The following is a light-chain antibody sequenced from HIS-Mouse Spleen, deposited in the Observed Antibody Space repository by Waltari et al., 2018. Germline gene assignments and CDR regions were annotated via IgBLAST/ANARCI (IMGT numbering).Light chain of an antibody. CDR1: SSDVGGYNY. CDR2: DVS. V-gene: IGLV2-11*01. J-gene: IGLJ2*01. CDR3: CSYAGSYPVV. Sequence: QSALTQPRSVSGSPGQSVTISCTGTSSDVGGYNYVSWYQQHPGKAPKLMIYDVSKRPSGVPDRFCGSKSGNPASLTISGLQAEDEADYYCCSYAGSYPVVFGGGTKLTVL.